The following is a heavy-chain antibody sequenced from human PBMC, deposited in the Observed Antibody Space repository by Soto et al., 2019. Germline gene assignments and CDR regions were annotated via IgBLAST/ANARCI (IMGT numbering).Heavy chain of an antibody. CDR2: IYYSGST. D-gene: IGHD3-3*01. J-gene: IGHJ6*02. CDR3: ARTNYDFWSGSFLGGNYYYYGMDV. V-gene: IGHV4-39*01. Sequence: PSETLSLTCTVSGGSISSSSYYWGWIRQPPGKGLEWIGSIYYSGSTYYNPSLKSRVTISVDTSKNQFSLKLSSVTAADTAVYYCARTNYDFWSGSFLGGNYYYYGMDVWGQGTTVTVSS. CDR1: GGSISSSSYY.